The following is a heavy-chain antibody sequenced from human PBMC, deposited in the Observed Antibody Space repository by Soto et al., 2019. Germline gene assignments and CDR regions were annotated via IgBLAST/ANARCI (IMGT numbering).Heavy chain of an antibody. CDR2: IDPSDSYT. CDR1: GYSFTSYW. CDR3: ARHPLGSQVVPGGDV. D-gene: IGHD2-2*01. Sequence: PGESLKISCKGSGYSFTSYWISWVRQMPGKGLEWMGRIDPSDSYTNYSPSFQGHATISADKSISTAYLQWSSLKASDTAMYYCARHPLGSQVVPGGDVWGQGTTVTVSS. J-gene: IGHJ6*02. V-gene: IGHV5-10-1*01.